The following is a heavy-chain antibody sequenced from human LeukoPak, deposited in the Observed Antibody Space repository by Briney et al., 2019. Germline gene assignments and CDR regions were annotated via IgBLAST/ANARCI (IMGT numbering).Heavy chain of an antibody. CDR3: ARAGDY. CDR2: IKQDGSEK. D-gene: IGHD3-10*01. CDR1: GFTLSSYW. V-gene: IGHV3-7*03. Sequence: GRSLRLSCAASGFTLSSYWMSWVRQAPGKGLEWVANIKQDGSEKYYVDSVKGRFTISRDNAKNSLYLQMNSLRAEDTAVYYCARAGDYWGQGTLVTVSS. J-gene: IGHJ4*02.